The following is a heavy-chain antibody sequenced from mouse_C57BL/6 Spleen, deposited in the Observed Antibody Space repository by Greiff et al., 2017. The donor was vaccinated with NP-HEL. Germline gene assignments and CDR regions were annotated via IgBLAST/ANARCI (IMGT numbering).Heavy chain of an antibody. CDR2: IWSGGST. V-gene: IGHV2-2*01. D-gene: IGHD2-4*01. CDR3: ATPYDSYYAMDY. J-gene: IGHJ4*01. Sequence: VQRVESGPGLVQPSQSLSITCTVSGFSLTSYGVHWVRQSPGKGLEWLGVIWSGGSTDYNAAFISRLSISKDNDKSQVFVKMNSLQADDTAIYYCATPYDSYYAMDYWGQGTAVTVSS. CDR1: GFSLTSYG.